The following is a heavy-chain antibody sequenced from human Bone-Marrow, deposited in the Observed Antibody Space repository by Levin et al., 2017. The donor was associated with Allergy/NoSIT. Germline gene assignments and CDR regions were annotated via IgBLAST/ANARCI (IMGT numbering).Heavy chain of an antibody. D-gene: IGHD2-15*01. CDR1: GFTFNSHA. CDR2: ITGGGGTDYA. Sequence: PGGSLRLSCEASGFTFNSHAMSWVRQAPGKGLEWVSGITGGGGTDYADYADSVKGRFTISRDTSKNILYLQMNSLRGEDTALYYCARDQVCSGGSCYHFLDNWGQGTLVTVSS. V-gene: IGHV3-23*01. CDR3: ARDQVCSGGSCYHFLDN. J-gene: IGHJ4*02.